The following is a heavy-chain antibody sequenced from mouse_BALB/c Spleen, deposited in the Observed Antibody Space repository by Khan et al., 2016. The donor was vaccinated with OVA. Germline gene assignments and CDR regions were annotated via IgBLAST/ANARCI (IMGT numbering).Heavy chain of an antibody. J-gene: IGHJ4*01. D-gene: IGHD2-14*01. CDR1: GFSLSRYN. Sequence: QVQLKESGPGLVAPSQSLSITCTVSGFSLSRYNIHWVRQPPGKGLEWLGMIWGGGGSDYNSTLKSRLSISQDNSKSQVFLKMNRLQSDDTAMYYGARAYDRYDGYDAMDYWGQGTSVTVSS. V-gene: IGHV2-6-4*01. CDR2: IWGGGGS. CDR3: ARAYDRYDGYDAMDY.